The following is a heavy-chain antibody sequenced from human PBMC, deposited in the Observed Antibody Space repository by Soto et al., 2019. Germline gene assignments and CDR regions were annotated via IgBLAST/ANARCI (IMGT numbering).Heavy chain of an antibody. CDR1: GFTFSSYD. D-gene: IGHD1-26*01. Sequence: GGSLILSCAASGFTFSSYDMHWVRQATGKGLEWVSAIGTAGDTYYPGSVKGRFTISRENAKNSLYPQMNSLRAEDTAVYYCARDARIVGATRFSYYYYGMDVWGQGTTVTVSS. CDR2: IGTAGDT. V-gene: IGHV3-13*01. J-gene: IGHJ6*02. CDR3: ARDARIVGATRFSYYYYGMDV.